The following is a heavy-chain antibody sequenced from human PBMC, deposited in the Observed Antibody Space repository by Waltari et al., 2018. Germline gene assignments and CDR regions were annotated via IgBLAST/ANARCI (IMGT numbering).Heavy chain of an antibody. D-gene: IGHD2-21*01. CDR1: GFMFSLSP. CDR2: ITADGRSR. CDR3: AKADFGNPYWFFDL. J-gene: IGHJ2*01. Sequence: EGHLLESGGGLVQTGGSLSLSCAASGFMFSLSPMTWVRQATGKGLEWVSTITADGRSRNYADSVKGRFTISRDNSKNILDLQMNTLRAEDTAVYFCAKADFGNPYWFFDLWGRGTLLTVSS. V-gene: IGHV3-23*01.